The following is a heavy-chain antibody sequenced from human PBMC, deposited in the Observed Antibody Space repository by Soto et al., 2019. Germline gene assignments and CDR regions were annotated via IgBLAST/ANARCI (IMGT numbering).Heavy chain of an antibody. J-gene: IGHJ4*02. V-gene: IGHV3-30*18. CDR3: AKESGYYDSSGLMEN. D-gene: IGHD3-22*01. Sequence: QPGGSLRLSCAASGFTFSSYGTHWVRQAPGKGLEWVAVISYDGSNKYYADSVKGRFTISRDNSKNTLYLQMNSLRAEDTAVYYCAKESGYYDSSGLMENWGQGTLVTVSS. CDR1: GFTFSSYG. CDR2: ISYDGSNK.